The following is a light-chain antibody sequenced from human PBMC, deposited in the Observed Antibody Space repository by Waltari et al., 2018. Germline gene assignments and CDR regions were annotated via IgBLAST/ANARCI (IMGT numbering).Light chain of an antibody. CDR2: RND. Sequence: QSVLTQPPSASGTPGPRVTISCSGVQSNAGDTVVTWYHQVPGTAPKHVIYRNDQRPSGVPDRFTASKSGTSASLAISGLQSEDEGDYYCATWDDSPTGRWVFGGGTRVTVL. CDR1: QSNAGDTV. V-gene: IGLV1-44*01. CDR3: ATWDDSPTGRWV. J-gene: IGLJ3*02.